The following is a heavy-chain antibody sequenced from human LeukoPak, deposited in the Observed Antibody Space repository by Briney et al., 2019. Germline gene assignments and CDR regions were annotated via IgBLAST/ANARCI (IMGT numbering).Heavy chain of an antibody. CDR3: ARGSSKSQYSSRWSYDY. D-gene: IGHD6-19*01. CDR1: GFTFSSYG. V-gene: IGHV3-30*02. CDR2: IRYDGSNK. Sequence: PGGSLRLSCAASGFTFSSYGMHWVRQAPGKGLEWVAFIRYDGSNKYYADSVKGRFTISRDNSKNTLYLQMNSLRAEDTAVYYCARGSSKSQYSSRWSYDYWGQGTLVTVSS. J-gene: IGHJ4*02.